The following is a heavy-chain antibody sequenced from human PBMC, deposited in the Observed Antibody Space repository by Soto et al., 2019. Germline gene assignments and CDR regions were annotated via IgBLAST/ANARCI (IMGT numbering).Heavy chain of an antibody. CDR3: AAEGYYYDSSGYYY. CDR2: IVVGSGNT. V-gene: IGHV1-58*02. D-gene: IGHD3-22*01. J-gene: IGHJ4*02. Sequence: GASVKVSCKASGFTFTSSAMQWVRQARGQRLEWIGWIVVGSGNTNYAQKFQERVTITRDMSTSTAYMELSSLRSEDTAVYYCAAEGYYYDSSGYYYWGQGTLVTVSS. CDR1: GFTFTSSA.